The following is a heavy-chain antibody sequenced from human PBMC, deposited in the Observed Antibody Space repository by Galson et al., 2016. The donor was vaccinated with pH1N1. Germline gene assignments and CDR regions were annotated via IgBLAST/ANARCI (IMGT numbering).Heavy chain of an antibody. CDR2: IVPITGIR. D-gene: IGHD4-23*01. CDR3: APVGDDYGGNPHWFDP. V-gene: IGHV1-69*04. Sequence: SVKVSCKASGGTFSSYVIIWVRQAPGQGLEWMGRIVPITGIRNYAQKFQDRVTMTADKSTSTAYMELSGLRSEDTAIYYWAPVGDDYGGNPHWFDPWGQGTLVTVSS. J-gene: IGHJ5*02. CDR1: GGTFSSYV.